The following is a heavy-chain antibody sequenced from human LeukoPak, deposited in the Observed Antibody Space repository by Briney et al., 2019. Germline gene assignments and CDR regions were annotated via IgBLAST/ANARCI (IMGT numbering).Heavy chain of an antibody. CDR3: AREFTSSPGSVSDY. D-gene: IGHD3-10*01. CDR2: ISSSSAAI. V-gene: IGHV3-48*02. CDR1: GFTFSSYN. Sequence: PGGSLRLSCAASGFTFSSYNMNWVRQAPGKGLEWVSYISSSSAAIYYAASVKGRFTISRDNAKNSLYLHLNSLRDEDTAVYYCAREFTSSPGSVSDYWGQGTLVTVSS. J-gene: IGHJ4*02.